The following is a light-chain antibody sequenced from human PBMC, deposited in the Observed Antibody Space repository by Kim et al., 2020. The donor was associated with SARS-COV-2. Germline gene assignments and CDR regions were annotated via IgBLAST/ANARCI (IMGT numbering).Light chain of an antibody. CDR3: QQYTNWPPVT. V-gene: IGKV3-15*01. Sequence: SPVERATLSCRASQSVSTNLAWYQQKPGQAPRLLIYGASNRATGVPVRFSGSGSGTDFTLSISGLQSEDFAMYYCQQYTNWPPVTFGGGTKVDIK. CDR1: QSVSTN. CDR2: GAS. J-gene: IGKJ4*01.